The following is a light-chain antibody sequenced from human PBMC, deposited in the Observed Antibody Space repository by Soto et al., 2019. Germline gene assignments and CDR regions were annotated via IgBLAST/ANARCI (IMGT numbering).Light chain of an antibody. CDR1: SSDVGGYNY. Sequence: QSALTQPASVSGSPGQSITISCTGTSSDVGGYNYVSWYQQYPGKAPKLMIYEVSDRPSGISYRFSGSKSGNTASLTISGLQAEDEADYYCSSYTNSGSLMVFGGGTKVTVL. CDR3: SSYTNSGSLMV. J-gene: IGLJ2*01. CDR2: EVS. V-gene: IGLV2-14*01.